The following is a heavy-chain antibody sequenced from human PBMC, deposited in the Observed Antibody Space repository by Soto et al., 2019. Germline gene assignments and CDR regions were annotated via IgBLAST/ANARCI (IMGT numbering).Heavy chain of an antibody. CDR2: ISSTGATI. CDR1: GFTFSDYY. J-gene: IGHJ4*02. Sequence: PGGSLRLSCAASGFTFSDYYMSWIRQAPGKGLEWVSYISSTGATIQYADSVKGRFTISRDNAKNSLYLQINSLRVEDTAVYYCAREARWRYVDSWGQGTLVTVSS. CDR3: AREARWRYVDS. D-gene: IGHD2-15*01. V-gene: IGHV3-11*01.